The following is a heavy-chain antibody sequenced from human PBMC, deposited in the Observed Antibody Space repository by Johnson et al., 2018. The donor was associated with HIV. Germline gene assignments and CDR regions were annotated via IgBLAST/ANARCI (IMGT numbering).Heavy chain of an antibody. Sequence: QVQLVESGGGVVQPGRSLRLSCAASRLIFSDYFMSWIRQAPGKGLEWVASISGSGSARYYADSVKGRFTISRDNSKNTLYLEMNDLRPDDTAVYHCTKFVGFCSGGGCYTPGDVWGQGTVVTVSS. CDR1: RLIFSDYF. J-gene: IGHJ3*01. CDR3: TKFVGFCSGGGCYTPGDV. CDR2: ISGSGSAR. V-gene: IGHV3-11*01. D-gene: IGHD2-15*01.